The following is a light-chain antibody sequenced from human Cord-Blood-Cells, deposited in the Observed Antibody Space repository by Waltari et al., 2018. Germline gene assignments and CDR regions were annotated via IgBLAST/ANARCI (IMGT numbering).Light chain of an antibody. CDR3: RRDYNYPLT. CDR2: AAS. V-gene: IGKV1-6*01. J-gene: IGKJ4*01. CDR1: QGIRND. Sequence: AIQMTQSPSSLSASVGDRVTITSRASQGIRNDLGWYQQKPGKAPKRLMYAASSFKRGVKSSGSGSGSGTDFTLTISSLRPEDFATCYCRRDYNYPLTFGGGTKVGSK.